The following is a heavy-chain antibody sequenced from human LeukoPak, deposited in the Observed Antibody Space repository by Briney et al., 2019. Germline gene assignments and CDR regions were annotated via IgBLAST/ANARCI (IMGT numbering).Heavy chain of an antibody. CDR2: ISGSGGST. J-gene: IGHJ4*02. D-gene: IGHD2-21*02. CDR1: GFTFSSYA. Sequence: GGSLRLSCAASGFTFSSYAMRWVRQAPGKGLEWVSTISGSGGSTYYADSVKGRFTISRDNSKNTLYLQLNSLTAEDTAAYYCAGGDRDPFDYWGQGTLVTVSS. V-gene: IGHV3-23*01. CDR3: AGGDRDPFDY.